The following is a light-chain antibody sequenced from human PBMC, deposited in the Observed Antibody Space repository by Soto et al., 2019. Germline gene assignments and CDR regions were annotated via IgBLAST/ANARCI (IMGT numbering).Light chain of an antibody. J-gene: IGKJ1*01. CDR1: QGISGS. Sequence: DIQITQSPSTLSASVGDXVTITCRAGQGISGSLALCQQKPGKAPKVXSYEASSLESGVPPSCSGSGSATEFTRTISSRQPDDFATYYCQQYNSYSRTFGQGTKVDIK. CDR3: QQYNSYSRT. CDR2: EAS. V-gene: IGKV1-5*03.